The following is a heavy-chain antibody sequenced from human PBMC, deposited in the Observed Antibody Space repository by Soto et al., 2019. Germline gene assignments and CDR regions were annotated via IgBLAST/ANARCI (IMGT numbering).Heavy chain of an antibody. J-gene: IGHJ4*02. CDR1: GYTFTGYY. CDR2: ISWDGSNR. CDR3: AKDISRGPTKNYDFWSGPDY. Sequence: SCKASGYTFTGYYMHWVRQPPGKGLEWVSLISWDGSNRYYADSVQGRFTISRDNSKYSLYLEMNSLRPEDTALYYCAKDISRGPTKNYDFWSGPDYWGQGTLVTVSS. V-gene: IGHV3-43D*04. D-gene: IGHD3-3*01.